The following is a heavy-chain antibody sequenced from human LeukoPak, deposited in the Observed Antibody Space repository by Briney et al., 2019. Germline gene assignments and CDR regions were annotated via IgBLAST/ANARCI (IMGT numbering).Heavy chain of an antibody. CDR2: ISSTSVTK. CDR1: GFTFSSYS. Sequence: GGPLRLSCAASGFTFSSYSMNWVRQAPGKGLEWVSYISSTSVTKYYADFVKGRCTISRDNAQNSLYLQMNSLRAEDTAVYYCTAVRGHYDSSGYSGYWGQGTLVTVSS. CDR3: TAVRGHYDSSGYSGY. V-gene: IGHV3-48*04. D-gene: IGHD3-22*01. J-gene: IGHJ4*02.